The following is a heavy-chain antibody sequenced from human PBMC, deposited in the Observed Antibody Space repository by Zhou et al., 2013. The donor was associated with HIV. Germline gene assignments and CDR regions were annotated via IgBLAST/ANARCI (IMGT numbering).Heavy chain of an antibody. CDR2: IIPMFGRA. D-gene: IGHD1-7*01. V-gene: IGHV1-69*05. CDR1: GGTFSSYA. CDR3: ARGVTLELQSFDY. J-gene: IGHJ4*02. Sequence: QVQLVQSGAEVKKPGSSVNVSCKASGGTFSSYAISWVRQAPGQGLEWMGGIIPMFGRANYEQKFQGRVTITTDESTSTAYMELSSLRSEDTAVYYCARGVTLELQSFDYWGQGTLVTVSS.